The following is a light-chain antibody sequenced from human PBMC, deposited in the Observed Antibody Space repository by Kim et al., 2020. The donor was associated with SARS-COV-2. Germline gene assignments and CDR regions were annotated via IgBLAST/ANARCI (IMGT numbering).Light chain of an antibody. Sequence: SASVGNRVTIPCRASQSISSYLNWYQQKPGKAPKLLIYAASSLQSGVPSRFSGSGSGTDFTLTISSLQPEDFATYYCQQSYSFPHTFGQGTKLEI. CDR3: QQSYSFPHT. CDR2: AAS. CDR1: QSISSY. J-gene: IGKJ2*01. V-gene: IGKV1-39*01.